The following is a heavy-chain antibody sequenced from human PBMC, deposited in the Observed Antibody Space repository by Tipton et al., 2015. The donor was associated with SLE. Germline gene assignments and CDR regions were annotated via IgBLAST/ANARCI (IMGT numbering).Heavy chain of an antibody. CDR3: AIQGHSSSWTGYFQH. V-gene: IGHV3-30*02. CDR1: GFTFSSYG. Sequence: GSLRLSCAASGFTFSSYGMHWVRQAPGKGLEWVAFIRYDGSNKYYADSVKCRFTISRDNSKNTLYLQMNSLRAEDTAVYYCAIQGHSSSWTGYFQHWGQGTLVTVSS. CDR2: IRYDGSNK. J-gene: IGHJ1*01. D-gene: IGHD6-13*01.